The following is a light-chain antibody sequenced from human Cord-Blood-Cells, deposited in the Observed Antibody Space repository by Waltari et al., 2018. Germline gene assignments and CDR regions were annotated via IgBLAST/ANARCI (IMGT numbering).Light chain of an antibody. CDR1: SSDVGGYNY. CDR2: DVG. V-gene: IGLV2-14*01. CDR3: SSYTSSSVV. Sequence: QSALTQPASVSGSPGQSITISCTGTSSDVGGYNYVSWYQQHPGKAPKLMIYDVGKRPSVVSNRFSGSNAGNTASLTISGLQAEDEADYYCSSYTSSSVVFGGGTKLTVL. J-gene: IGLJ2*01.